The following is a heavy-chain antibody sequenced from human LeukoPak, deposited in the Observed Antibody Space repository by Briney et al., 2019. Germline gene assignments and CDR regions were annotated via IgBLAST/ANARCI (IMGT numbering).Heavy chain of an antibody. CDR2: ISWNSGSI. V-gene: IGHV3-9*01. CDR1: GFSFDDYA. CDR3: ARDVPNAFDI. Sequence: GGSLRLSCAASGFSFDDYAMHWVRQAPGKGLEWVSGISWNSGSIGYADSVKGRFTISRDNAKNSLYLQMNSLRAEDTAVYYCARDVPNAFDIWGQGTMVTVSS. J-gene: IGHJ3*02.